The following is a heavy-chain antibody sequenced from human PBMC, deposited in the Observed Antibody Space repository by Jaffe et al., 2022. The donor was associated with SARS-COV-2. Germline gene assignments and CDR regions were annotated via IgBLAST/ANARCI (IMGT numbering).Heavy chain of an antibody. CDR3: ARWVGGRMFYYMDV. D-gene: IGHD1-1*01. CDR2: ISSNSGYI. V-gene: IGHV3-21*01. J-gene: IGHJ6*03. CDR1: GFTFSYNS. Sequence: QLVESGGDLVKPGGSLRLSCAASGFTFSYNSMIWVRQAAGRGLEWVSSISSNSGYIYYADSVNGRFTISRDNAKNSLYLQMNSLRAEDTAVYYCARWVGGRMFYYMDVWGKGTTVTVSS.